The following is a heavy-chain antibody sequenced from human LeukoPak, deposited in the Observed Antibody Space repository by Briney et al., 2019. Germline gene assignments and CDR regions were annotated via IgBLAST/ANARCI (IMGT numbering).Heavy chain of an antibody. J-gene: IGHJ6*02. Sequence: GGSLRLSCAASGFTFSSYSMNWVRQAPGKGLEWVSSISSSSSYIYYADSVKGRFTISRDNAKNSLYLQMNSLRAEDTAVYYCARYYDILTGIYYHGMDVWGQGTTVTVSS. D-gene: IGHD3-9*01. CDR3: ARYYDILTGIYYHGMDV. CDR2: ISSSSSYI. CDR1: GFTFSSYS. V-gene: IGHV3-21*01.